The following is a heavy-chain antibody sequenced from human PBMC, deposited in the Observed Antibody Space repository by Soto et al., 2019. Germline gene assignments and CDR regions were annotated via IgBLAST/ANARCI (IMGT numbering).Heavy chain of an antibody. CDR2: IYSDGGT. D-gene: IGHD6-13*01. CDR1: GFTVSSVY. CDR3: AKEAASQVLEA. J-gene: IGHJ4*02. Sequence: EVQLVESGGGLIQPGGSLRLSCAASGFTVSSVYMTWVRQAPGKGLEWVSVIYSDGGTYYADSVKGRFTISRDNSKNTVYLQMNSLRAGDTAVYYCAKEAASQVLEAWGQGTLVTVSS. V-gene: IGHV3-53*01.